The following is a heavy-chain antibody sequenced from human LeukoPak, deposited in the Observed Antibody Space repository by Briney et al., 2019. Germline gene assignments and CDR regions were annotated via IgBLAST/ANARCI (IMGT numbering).Heavy chain of an antibody. V-gene: IGHV1-69*05. J-gene: IGHJ2*01. CDR2: IIPIFGTA. Sequence: GASVKVSCKASGCTFSSYAISWVRQAPGHGLEWMGGIIPIFGTANYAHKFQGRVTITTDESTSTAYMELSSLRSEDTAVYYCATPRSPDWYFDLWGRGTLVTVSS. CDR1: GCTFSSYA. CDR3: ATPRSPDWYFDL.